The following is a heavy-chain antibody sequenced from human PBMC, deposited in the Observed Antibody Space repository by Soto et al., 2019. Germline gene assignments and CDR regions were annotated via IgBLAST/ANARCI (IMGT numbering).Heavy chain of an antibody. Sequence: QVQLVQSGAEVKKPGASVKVSCKASGYTFTSYGISWVRQAPGKGLEWMGWISASNRNTTYAQKVQGRVTLTTDTASSTAYMALSRLRSDDSAVYYCAIVIAAAADVDYWVQGTLVTVSS. CDR1: GYTFTSYG. V-gene: IGHV1-18*01. D-gene: IGHD6-13*01. CDR2: ISASNRNT. CDR3: AIVIAAAADVDY. J-gene: IGHJ4*01.